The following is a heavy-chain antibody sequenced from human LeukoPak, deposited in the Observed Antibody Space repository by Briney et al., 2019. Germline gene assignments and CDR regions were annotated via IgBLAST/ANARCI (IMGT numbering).Heavy chain of an antibody. CDR1: GGSFSGYY. CDR3: ARDGDNCSGGSCYLS. V-gene: IGHV4-34*01. J-gene: IGHJ4*02. D-gene: IGHD2-15*01. Sequence: SETLSLTCAVYGGSFSGYYWSWIRQPPGKGLEWVGEINHSGSTNYNSSLKSRVTISVDTSKNQFSLKLSSVTAAGTAVYYCARDGDNCSGGSCYLSWGQGTLVTVSS. CDR2: INHSGST.